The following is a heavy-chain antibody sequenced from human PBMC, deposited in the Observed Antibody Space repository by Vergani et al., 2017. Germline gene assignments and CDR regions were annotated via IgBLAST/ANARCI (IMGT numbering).Heavy chain of an antibody. CDR3: ARDRSDYDFWSGYYGGTYGMDV. Sequence: QVQLQESGPGLVKPSQTLSLTCTVSGGSISSGSYYWSWIRQPAGKGLEWIGRIYTSGSTNYNPSLKSRVTISVDTSKNQLSLKLSSVTAADTAVYYFARDRSDYDFWSGYYGGTYGMDVWGQGTTVTVSS. V-gene: IGHV4-61*02. J-gene: IGHJ6*02. CDR1: GGSISSGSYY. CDR2: IYTSGST. D-gene: IGHD3-3*01.